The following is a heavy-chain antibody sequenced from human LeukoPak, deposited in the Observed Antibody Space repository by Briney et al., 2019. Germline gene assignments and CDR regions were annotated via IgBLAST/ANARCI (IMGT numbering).Heavy chain of an antibody. CDR2: ISGSGGST. D-gene: IGHD4-11*01. V-gene: IGHV3-23*01. Sequence: GGSLRLSCAVSGFTFSSYAMSWVRQAPGKGLEWVSAISGSGGSTYYADSVKGRFTISRDNSKNTLYLQMNSLRAEDTAVYYCAKDPRTTVTTDYGYWGQGTLVTVSS. J-gene: IGHJ4*02. CDR1: GFTFSSYA. CDR3: AKDPRTTVTTDYGY.